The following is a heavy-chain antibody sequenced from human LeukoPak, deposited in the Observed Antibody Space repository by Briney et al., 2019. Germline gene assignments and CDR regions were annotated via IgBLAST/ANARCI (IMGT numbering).Heavy chain of an antibody. D-gene: IGHD1-14*01. Sequence: SESLSLTCSVSGASISSHYWSWIRQPPGKGLEWIGYIHYSGSSNCNPSLKSRVTISLDTSKNQFSLKLTSVTAADTAVYYCSRAGTGFNITGAYWGQGTLVTVSS. CDR1: GASISSHY. CDR2: IHYSGSS. J-gene: IGHJ4*02. CDR3: SRAGTGFNITGAY. V-gene: IGHV4-59*11.